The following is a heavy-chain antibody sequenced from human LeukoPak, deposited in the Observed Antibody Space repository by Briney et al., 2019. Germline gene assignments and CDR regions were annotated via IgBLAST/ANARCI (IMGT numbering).Heavy chain of an antibody. CDR1: GVSVSDGRYY. Sequence: KPSQTLSLTCSVPGVSVSDGRYYWTWIRQQPGKGLEWIGYKYYSGSAKYNPSLKSRLTISIDASKNQFSLHLSSVTAADTATYYCATPYCSSISCLDVFNMWGQGTRVTVSS. V-gene: IGHV4-31*03. J-gene: IGHJ3*02. CDR3: ATPYCSSISCLDVFNM. CDR2: KYYSGSA. D-gene: IGHD2-2*01.